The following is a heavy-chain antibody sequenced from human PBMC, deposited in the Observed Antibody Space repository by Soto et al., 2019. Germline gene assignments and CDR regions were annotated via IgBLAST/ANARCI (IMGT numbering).Heavy chain of an antibody. CDR2: IIPIFGTA. J-gene: IGHJ4*02. CDR1: GGTFSSYA. CDR3: AKARGAMVRGAAFYFDY. D-gene: IGHD3-10*01. Sequence: QVQLVQSGAEVKKPGSSVKVSCKASGGTFSSYAISWVRQAPGQGLEWMGGIIPIFGTANYAQKFQGRVTITADESTSTAYMELSSLRSEDTAVYYCAKARGAMVRGAAFYFDYWGQGTLVTVSS. V-gene: IGHV1-69*01.